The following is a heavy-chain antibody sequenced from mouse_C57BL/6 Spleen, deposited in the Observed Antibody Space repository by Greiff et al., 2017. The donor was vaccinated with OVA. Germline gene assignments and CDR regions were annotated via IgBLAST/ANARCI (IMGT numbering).Heavy chain of an antibody. D-gene: IGHD4-1*01. J-gene: IGHJ2*01. CDR1: GFTFTDYY. CDR3: ARTPQLTGYYFDY. CDR2: IRNKANGYTT. Sequence: EVKLVESGGGLVQPGGSLSLSCAASGFTFTDYYMSWVRQPPGKALEWLGFIRNKANGYTTEYSASVKGRFTISRDNSQSILYLQMNALRAEDSATDYCARTPQLTGYYFDYWGQGTTLTVSS. V-gene: IGHV7-3*01.